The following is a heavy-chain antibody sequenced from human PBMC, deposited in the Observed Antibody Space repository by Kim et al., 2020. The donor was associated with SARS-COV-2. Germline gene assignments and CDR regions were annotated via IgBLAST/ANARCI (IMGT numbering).Heavy chain of an antibody. CDR1: GYTFTSYS. D-gene: IGHD2-2*01. CDR3: TSGCSSTSCYVGSVDP. J-gene: IGHJ5*02. Sequence: ASVKVSCKASGYTFTSYSINWVRQAPGQGLEWMGWINTNTGNPTYAQGFTGRFVFSLDTSFSTAYLQIGSLTAEDTVVYFFTSGCSSTSCYVGSVDPWGQ. CDR2: INTNTGNP. V-gene: IGHV7-4-1*01.